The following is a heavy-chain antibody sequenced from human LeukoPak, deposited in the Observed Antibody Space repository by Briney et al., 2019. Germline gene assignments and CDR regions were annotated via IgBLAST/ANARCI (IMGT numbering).Heavy chain of an antibody. D-gene: IGHD1-26*01. CDR1: GFTFSDYY. Sequence: KPGGSLRLSCAASGFTFSDYYMSWIRQAPGKGLEWVSYISSSGSTIYYADSVKGRFTISRDNAKNSLYLQMNSLRAEDTAVSYCARDRVVGATTYYYYGMDVWGQGTTVTVSS. J-gene: IGHJ6*02. CDR3: ARDRVVGATTYYYYGMDV. V-gene: IGHV3-11*01. CDR2: ISSSGSTI.